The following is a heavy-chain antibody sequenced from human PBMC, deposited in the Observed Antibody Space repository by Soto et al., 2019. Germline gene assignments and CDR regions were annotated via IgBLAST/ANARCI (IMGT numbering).Heavy chain of an antibody. V-gene: IGHV3-30-3*01. Sequence: AGGSLRLSCAASGFTFSSYAMHWVRQAPGKALELVVVISYDGSNKYYADSVKGRFTISRDNSKNTLYLQMNSLRAEDTAVYYCAREMEIVVVVAATAPSHWGQGTLVTVSS. CDR1: GFTFSSYA. CDR3: AREMEIVVVVAATAPSH. CDR2: ISYDGSNK. D-gene: IGHD2-15*01. J-gene: IGHJ4*02.